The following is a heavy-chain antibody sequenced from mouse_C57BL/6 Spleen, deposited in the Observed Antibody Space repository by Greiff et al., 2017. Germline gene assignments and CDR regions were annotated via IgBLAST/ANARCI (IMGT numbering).Heavy chain of an antibody. CDR1: GFTFSSYA. Sequence: VQLQQSGGGLVKPGGSLKLSCAASGFTFSSYAMSWVRQTPEKRLEWVATISDGGSYTYYPDNVKGRFTISRDNAKNNLYLQMSHLKSEDTAMYYCARDREYGNSWFAYWGQGTLVTVSA. D-gene: IGHD2-10*02. J-gene: IGHJ3*01. CDR3: ARDREYGNSWFAY. V-gene: IGHV5-4*01. CDR2: ISDGGSYT.